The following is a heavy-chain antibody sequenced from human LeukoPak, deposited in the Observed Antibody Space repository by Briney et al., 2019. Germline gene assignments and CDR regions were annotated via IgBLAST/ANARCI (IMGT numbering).Heavy chain of an antibody. Sequence: GASVKVPCKASGYTFTSYDINWVRQATGQGLEWMGWMNPNSGNTGYAQKFQGRVTMTRNTSISTAYMELSSLRSEDTAVYFCARKGPANYYYYYMDVWGKGTTVTVSS. J-gene: IGHJ6*03. CDR3: ARKGPANYYYYYMDV. CDR1: GYTFTSYD. CDR2: MNPNSGNT. D-gene: IGHD2-2*01. V-gene: IGHV1-8*01.